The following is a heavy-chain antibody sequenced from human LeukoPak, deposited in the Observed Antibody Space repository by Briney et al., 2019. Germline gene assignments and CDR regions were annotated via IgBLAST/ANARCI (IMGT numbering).Heavy chain of an antibody. J-gene: IGHJ4*02. CDR1: GYTFTSYG. Sequence: GASVKVSCKASGYTFTSYGISWVRQAPGQGLEWMGGIIPIFGTANYAQKFQGRVTITADKSTSTAYMELSSLRSEDTAVYYCARTVTTETPFDYWGQGTLVTVSS. D-gene: IGHD4-17*01. CDR2: IIPIFGTA. V-gene: IGHV1-69*06. CDR3: ARTVTTETPFDY.